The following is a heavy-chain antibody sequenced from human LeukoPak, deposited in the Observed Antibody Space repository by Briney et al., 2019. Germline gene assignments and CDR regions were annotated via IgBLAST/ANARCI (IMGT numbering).Heavy chain of an antibody. CDR2: ISKSRNYI. CDR3: VRDDPGVQQERRLSPFDI. J-gene: IGHJ3*02. CDR1: GFTFSSYW. D-gene: IGHD1-1*01. Sequence: PGGSLRLACAASGFTFSSYWMSWVRQAPGQGLEWVACISKSRNYIYYADSVKGRFTISRDDAKSSLYLQMDSLRVEDTALYYCVRDDPGVQQERRLSPFDIWGQGTMVTVSS. V-gene: IGHV3-21*04.